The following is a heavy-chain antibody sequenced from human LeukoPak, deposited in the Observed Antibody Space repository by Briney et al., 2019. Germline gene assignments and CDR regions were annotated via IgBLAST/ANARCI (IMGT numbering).Heavy chain of an antibody. J-gene: IGHJ5*02. CDR3: ARVHYHHDSSGPEWWFDP. Sequence: SETLSLTCAVYVGSFSGYYWSWIRQPPGKGLEWIGEINHSGSTNYNPSLKSRVTISVDTSKNQFSLKLSSVTAADTAVYYCARVHYHHDSSGPEWWFDPWGQGTLVTVSS. CDR1: VGSFSGYY. CDR2: INHSGST. V-gene: IGHV4-34*01. D-gene: IGHD3-22*01.